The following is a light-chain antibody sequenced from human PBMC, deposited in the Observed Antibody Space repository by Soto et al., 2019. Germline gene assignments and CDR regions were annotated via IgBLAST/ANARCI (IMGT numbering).Light chain of an antibody. CDR3: QQFDNLPLT. CDR1: RDITDY. V-gene: IGKV1-33*01. CDR2: DSS. J-gene: IGKJ4*01. Sequence: THMTQSPSSLSASXGDRVAIMYQVSRDITDYLNLYQQKPGXTPKLGXYDSSKLEQGGPSRFSGSGSGTAFTLPITSLQPEDIATYYRQQFDNLPLTFGGGTKVDIK.